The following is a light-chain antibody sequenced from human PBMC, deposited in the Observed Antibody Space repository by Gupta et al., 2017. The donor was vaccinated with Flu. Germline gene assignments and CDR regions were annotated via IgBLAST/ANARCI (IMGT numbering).Light chain of an antibody. Sequence: WVPAARTRSGCDVGSNKYVRWYQKQPGPAPELVFDEVSNRPSGIANRVSCSESSTADSLTITVAQAEDEADDDYIWYASSSTVVFGGGTKLTVL. V-gene: IGLV2-14*01. CDR2: EVS. J-gene: IGLJ2*01. CDR3: IWYASSSTVV. CDR1: GCDVGSNKY.